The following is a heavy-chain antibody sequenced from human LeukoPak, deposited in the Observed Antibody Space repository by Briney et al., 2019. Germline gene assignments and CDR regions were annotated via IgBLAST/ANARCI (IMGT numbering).Heavy chain of an antibody. CDR2: TRNKANSYTT. CDR1: GFTFSDHY. Sequence: GGSLRLSCAASGFTFSDHYMDWVRQAPGKGLEWVGRTRNKANSYTTDYAASVKGRFTISRDDSKNSLYLQMNSLRAEDTAVYYCAKDFDSSGYYYEIYFDSWGQGTPVTVSS. V-gene: IGHV3-72*01. CDR3: AKDFDSSGYYYEIYFDS. D-gene: IGHD3-22*01. J-gene: IGHJ4*02.